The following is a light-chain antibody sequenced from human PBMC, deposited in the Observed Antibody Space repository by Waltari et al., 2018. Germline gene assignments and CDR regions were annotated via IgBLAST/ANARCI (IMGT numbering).Light chain of an antibody. V-gene: IGLV2-14*03. CDR2: DLS. CDR1: SSDVGGYNY. CDR3: SSYTSSNTVV. J-gene: IGLJ2*01. Sequence: HSALTQPASVSGSPGQSITIPCSGSSSDVGGYNYVSWFLQYPGQAPKLIIYDLSQRPAEMSDRFSGSKAGRTASLSISGLQAEDEADYYCSSYTSSNTVVFGGGTKVTVL.